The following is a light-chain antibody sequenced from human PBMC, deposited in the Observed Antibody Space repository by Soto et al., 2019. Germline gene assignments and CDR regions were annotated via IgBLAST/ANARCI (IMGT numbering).Light chain of an antibody. CDR2: DVS. Sequence: QSVLTQPASVSGSPGQSITISCTGTSSDVGGYNFVSWYQQHPGKAPRLMIYDVSNRPSGVSDRFSGSKSGNTASLTIFGLQAEDEADYYCSSYATSILEVFGTGTNVTGL. CDR1: SSDVGGYNF. J-gene: IGLJ1*01. CDR3: SSYATSILEV. V-gene: IGLV2-14*03.